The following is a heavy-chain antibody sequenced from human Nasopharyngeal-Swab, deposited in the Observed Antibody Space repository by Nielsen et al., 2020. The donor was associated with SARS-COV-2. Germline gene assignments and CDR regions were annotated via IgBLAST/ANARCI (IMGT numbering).Heavy chain of an antibody. V-gene: IGHV1-2*06. CDR3: ARDWEQQHDAFDI. J-gene: IGHJ3*02. CDR2: INPNSGGT. D-gene: IGHD6-13*01. Sequence: ASLQVSCKASGYTFTVYYMHRVRQAPGQGLEWMGRINPNSGGTNYAQKFQGRVTMTRDTSISTAYMELSRMRSDDTAVYYCARDWEQQHDAFDIWGKGTMVPSPQ. CDR1: GYTFTVYY.